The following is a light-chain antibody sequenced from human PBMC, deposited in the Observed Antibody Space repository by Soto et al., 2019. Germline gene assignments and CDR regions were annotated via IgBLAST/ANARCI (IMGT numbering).Light chain of an antibody. Sequence: DIQLTQSPSTLPASVGDRVTITCRASQSISNWLAWYHQKPGTAPKLLIYHASTLESGVPSRFSGSGSGTEFTLTISSLQPDDFATYYCQQYISYSLWTFGQGTKVDIK. J-gene: IGKJ1*01. CDR1: QSISNW. V-gene: IGKV1-5*01. CDR2: HAS. CDR3: QQYISYSLWT.